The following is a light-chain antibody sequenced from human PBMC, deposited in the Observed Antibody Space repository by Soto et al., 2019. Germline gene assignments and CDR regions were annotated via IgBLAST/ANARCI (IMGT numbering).Light chain of an antibody. CDR3: QQYNNWPSTT. CDR2: GTS. J-gene: IGKJ5*01. V-gene: IGKV3-15*01. CDR1: QSVGSN. Sequence: EIVMTQSPATLSVSPGERATLSCRASQSVGSNLAWYQQKPGQAPRLLIYGTSTRATGIPARFSGSGSGTEFTLTISSLQSEDFAVYYCQQYNNWPSTTFGQGTRLEIK.